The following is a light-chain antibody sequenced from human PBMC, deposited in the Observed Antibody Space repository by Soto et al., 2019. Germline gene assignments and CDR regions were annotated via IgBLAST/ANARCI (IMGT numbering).Light chain of an antibody. V-gene: IGKV1-5*03. J-gene: IGKJ1*01. CDR1: QSISSW. Sequence: DIHMTQSPSTLSASLGHRVTITCRASQSISSWLAWYQQKPGRAPKLIISKASSLESGVPSRFSGSGCGTDFTLTISSLQPDDFATYYCQQYNSYRAFGQGTKVDIK. CDR2: KAS. CDR3: QQYNSYRA.